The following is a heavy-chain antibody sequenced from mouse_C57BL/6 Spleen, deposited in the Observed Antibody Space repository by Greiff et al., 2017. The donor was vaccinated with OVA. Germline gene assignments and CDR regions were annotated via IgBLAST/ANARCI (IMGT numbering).Heavy chain of an antibody. Sequence: QVQLKESGADLAKPGASVKLSCTASGYTFTSYWMHWVKQRPGQDLEWIGYINPSSGYTKYNQKFKDKATLTADKSSSTDYMQLSSLTYEDSAVYYWARHGTTVDYWGQGTTLTVSS. CDR1: GYTFTSYW. J-gene: IGHJ2*01. V-gene: IGHV1-7*01. D-gene: IGHD2-14*01. CDR2: INPSSGYT. CDR3: ARHGTTVDY.